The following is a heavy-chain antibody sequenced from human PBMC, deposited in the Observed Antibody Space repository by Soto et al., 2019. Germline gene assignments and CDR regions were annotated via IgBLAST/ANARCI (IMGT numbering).Heavy chain of an antibody. V-gene: IGHV4-4*07. CDR2: IYTSGTT. Sequence: SETLSLTXTVSGRSMSGYYWSWIRQPAGERLEWIGRIYTSGTTDSNPSLKGRVTMSVDTSKNQFSLKLTSVTAADTALYYCAREDYYDTGYYVVWGQGTQVTVSS. J-gene: IGHJ4*02. CDR1: GRSMSGYY. CDR3: AREDYYDTGYYVV. D-gene: IGHD3-9*01.